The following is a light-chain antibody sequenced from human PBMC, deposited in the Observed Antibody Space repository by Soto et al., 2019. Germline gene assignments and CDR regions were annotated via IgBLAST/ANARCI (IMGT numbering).Light chain of an antibody. V-gene: IGKV3-15*01. CDR1: QSVDGY. CDR3: QQYHKWPPIT. J-gene: IGKJ5*01. Sequence: EVVMTQSPGTPSVSLGESATLSCRASQSVDGYLAWYQQKPGQAPRLLIYGASTRATGVTARFRGGGSGTEFTITISSLQSEDSAVYYCQQYHKWPPITFGQGTRLEIK. CDR2: GAS.